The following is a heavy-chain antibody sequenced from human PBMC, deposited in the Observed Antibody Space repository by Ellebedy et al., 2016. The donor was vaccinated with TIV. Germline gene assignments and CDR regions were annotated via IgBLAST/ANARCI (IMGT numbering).Heavy chain of an antibody. CDR1: GGSISSSSYY. V-gene: IGHV4-39*01. CDR3: ASHMVRESTWFDP. J-gene: IGHJ5*02. D-gene: IGHD3-10*01. CDR2: IYYSGST. Sequence: MPGGSLRLSCTVSGGSISSSSYYWGWIRQPPGKGLEWSGRIYYSGSTYYNPSLKSRVTISVDTSKNQFSLKLSSVTAADTAVYYCASHMVRESTWFDPWGQGTLVTVSS.